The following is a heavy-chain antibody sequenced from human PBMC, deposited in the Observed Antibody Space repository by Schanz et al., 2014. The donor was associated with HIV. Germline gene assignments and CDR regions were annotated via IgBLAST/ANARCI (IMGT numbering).Heavy chain of an antibody. CDR1: AYSFSGYY. D-gene: IGHD3-10*01. Sequence: QVQLVQSGAEVKKPGASVTVSCKASAYSFSGYYIHWVRQAPGQGLEWMGWINSDNGTNYAQEFQGRVTMTRDTSIGTAYMELRSLRADDTAVYFCASSRLIWFGELFDNWGQGTLVTVSS. V-gene: IGHV1-2*02. J-gene: IGHJ4*02. CDR3: ASSRLIWFGELFDN. CDR2: INSDNGT.